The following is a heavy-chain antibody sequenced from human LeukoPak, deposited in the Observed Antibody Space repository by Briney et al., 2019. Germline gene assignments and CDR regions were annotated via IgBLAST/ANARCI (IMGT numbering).Heavy chain of an antibody. J-gene: IGHJ4*02. CDR2: ISGSGGGT. V-gene: IGHV3-23*01. D-gene: IGHD5/OR15-5a*01. Sequence: GGTLRLSCAASGFTFSSYGMYWVRQAPGKGLEWVSAISGSGGGTYYADSVKGRFTISRDNSKNTLYLQINSLRAEDTAVYYCAKVQSNYFDYWGQGTLVTVSS. CDR1: GFTFSSYG. CDR3: AKVQSNYFDY.